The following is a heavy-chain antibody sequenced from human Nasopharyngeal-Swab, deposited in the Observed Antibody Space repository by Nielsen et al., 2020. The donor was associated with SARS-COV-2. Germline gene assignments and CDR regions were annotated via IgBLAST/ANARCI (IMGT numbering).Heavy chain of an antibody. Sequence: GGSLRLSCAASGFTFSNYRMHWVRQAPGKGLLWVSRINGDGSSLNYADFVKGRFTISTDNAKSTLYLEMNSMRAEDTAVYYCARGRGSSTSMIGYWGQGTLVTVSS. D-gene: IGHD2/OR15-2a*01. J-gene: IGHJ4*02. CDR2: INGDGSSL. V-gene: IGHV3-74*01. CDR3: ARGRGSSTSMIGY. CDR1: GFTFSNYR.